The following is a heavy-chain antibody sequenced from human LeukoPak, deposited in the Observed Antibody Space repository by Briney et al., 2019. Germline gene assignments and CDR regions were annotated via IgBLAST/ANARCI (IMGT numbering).Heavy chain of an antibody. CDR2: INPKSGGT. J-gene: IGHJ4*02. D-gene: IGHD4-17*01. CDR3: PPSGGNGDYYFDY. Sequence: GASVKVSCKASGYTFTGYYMHWVRQAPGQGLEWMGWINPKSGGTNYAQKFQGRVTMTRDTSISTAYMGLSRLRPDDTAVYYCPPSGGNGDYYFDYWGQGTLVIVSS. CDR1: GYTFTGYY. V-gene: IGHV1-2*02.